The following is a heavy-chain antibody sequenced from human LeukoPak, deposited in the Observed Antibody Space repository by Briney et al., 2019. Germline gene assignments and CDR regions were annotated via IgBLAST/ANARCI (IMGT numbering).Heavy chain of an antibody. Sequence: KPGESLKISCKGSGYSFNTNWIGWVRHMPGKGLEWMGIIYPYDSDTRYSPSFQGQVTISAAKSLSTAYLQWSSLKASDNAIYYCARLLSGGYYFDSWGPGTLVTVSS. CDR3: ARLLSGGYYFDS. D-gene: IGHD3-10*02. CDR1: GYSFNTNW. CDR2: IYPYDSDT. J-gene: IGHJ4*02. V-gene: IGHV5-51*01.